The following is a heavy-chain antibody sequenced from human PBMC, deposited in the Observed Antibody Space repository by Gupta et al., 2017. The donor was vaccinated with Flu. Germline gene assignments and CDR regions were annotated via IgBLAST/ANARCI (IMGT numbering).Heavy chain of an antibody. CDR3: AKDRYAGRIAVAGN. V-gene: IGHV3-23*01. CDR2: ISGSGGRK. Sequence: EVQLLESGGGLVQPGGSLRLSCAASGFTFSSYAMSWVRQAPGKGLEWVSAISGSGGRKYYADAVKGRFTISRDNSKNTLYRQMKRMRAEDTAVYYCAKDRYAGRIAVAGNGGQGTMVTVYS. J-gene: IGHJ4*02. D-gene: IGHD6-19*01. CDR1: GFTFSSYA.